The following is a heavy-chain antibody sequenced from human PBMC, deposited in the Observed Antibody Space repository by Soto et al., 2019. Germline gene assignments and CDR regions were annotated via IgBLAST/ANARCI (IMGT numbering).Heavy chain of an antibody. CDR3: ASDRYATVTSR. Sequence: SETLSLTCTVPGGSISSGDYYWGWIRQPPGKGLEWIGYIYYSGSTYYNPSLKSRVTISVDTSKNQFSLKLSSVTAADTAVYYCASDRYATVTSRWGQGTLVTVSS. CDR1: GGSISSGDYY. J-gene: IGHJ4*02. D-gene: IGHD4-17*01. CDR2: IYYSGST. V-gene: IGHV4-30-4*01.